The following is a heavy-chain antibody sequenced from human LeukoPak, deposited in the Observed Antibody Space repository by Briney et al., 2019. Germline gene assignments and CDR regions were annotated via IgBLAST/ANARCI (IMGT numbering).Heavy chain of an antibody. J-gene: IGHJ5*02. CDR1: GYTFRSYG. V-gene: IGHV1-18*01. CDR3: ARGRGDYYGSSGNWFGP. CDR2: ISAYNGNT. Sequence: ASVKVSCKGSGYTFRSYGITWVRQAPGQGLEWMGWISAYNGNTNYAQKFQGRVAMTTDTSTTTAYMELRSLRSDDTAVYYCARGRGDYYGSSGNWFGPWGQGALVTVSS. D-gene: IGHD3-22*01.